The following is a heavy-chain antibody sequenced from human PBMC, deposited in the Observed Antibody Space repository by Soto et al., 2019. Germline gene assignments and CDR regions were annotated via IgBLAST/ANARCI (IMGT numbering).Heavy chain of an antibody. CDR2: IIPIFGTA. Sequence: QVQLVQSGAEVKKPGSSVKVSCKASGGTFSSYAISWVRQAPGQGLEWMGGIIPIFGTANYSQKFQGRVTITADESTSTAYMELSSLRSEDTAVYYYAREAQEGPRGGWFDPWGKGTLVTVSS. CDR3: AREAQEGPRGGWFDP. D-gene: IGHD3-16*01. V-gene: IGHV1-69*01. J-gene: IGHJ5*02. CDR1: GGTFSSYA.